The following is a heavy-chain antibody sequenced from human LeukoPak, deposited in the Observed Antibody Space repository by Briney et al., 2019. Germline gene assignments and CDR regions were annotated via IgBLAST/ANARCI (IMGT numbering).Heavy chain of an antibody. J-gene: IGHJ4*02. Sequence: GASVKVSCKASGYTFTGYGISWVRQAPGQGLEWMGWISAYNGNTNYAQKLQGRVTMTTDTSTSTAYMELRSLRSDDTAVYYCASGYDSSGYHPYYFDYWGQGTLVTVSS. CDR1: GYTFTGYG. CDR3: ASGYDSSGYHPYYFDY. CDR2: ISAYNGNT. V-gene: IGHV1-18*01. D-gene: IGHD3-22*01.